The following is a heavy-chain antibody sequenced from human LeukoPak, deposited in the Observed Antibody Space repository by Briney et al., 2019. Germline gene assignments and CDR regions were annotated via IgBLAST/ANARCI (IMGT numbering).Heavy chain of an antibody. D-gene: IGHD4-17*01. Sequence: SETLSLTCTVSGGSISSGSYYWGWIRQPPGKGLEWIGSIYYSGSTYYNPSLKSRVTISVDTSKNQFSLKLSSVTAADTAVYYCARVRGDYVDYWGQGTLVTVSS. CDR1: GGSISSGSYY. CDR3: ARVRGDYVDY. J-gene: IGHJ4*02. CDR2: IYYSGST. V-gene: IGHV4-39*07.